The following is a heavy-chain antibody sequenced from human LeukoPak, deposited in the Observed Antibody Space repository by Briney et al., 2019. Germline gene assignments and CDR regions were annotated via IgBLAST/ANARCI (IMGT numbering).Heavy chain of an antibody. V-gene: IGHV1-18*01. D-gene: IGHD4-23*01. CDR1: GYTVSIYG. Sequence: ASVRVSCKASGYTVSIYGFSWGRQAPGQGLEWRGWIGAYNGKTNYAQKCQGRVTMTTDTSTSTAHMELRSPSSDDTAVYYCARQGYSGHSQGAADYWGQGTLVTVSS. CDR3: ARQGYSGHSQGAADY. J-gene: IGHJ4*02. CDR2: IGAYNGKT.